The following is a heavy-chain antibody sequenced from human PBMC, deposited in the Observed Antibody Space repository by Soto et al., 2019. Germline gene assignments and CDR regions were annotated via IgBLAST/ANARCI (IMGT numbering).Heavy chain of an antibody. CDR3: ARAACTWGLNY. CDR2: IWYDGSNK. D-gene: IGHD6-13*01. V-gene: IGHV3-33*01. Sequence: GESLKISCAASGFTFSSYGMHWVRQAPGKGLEWVAVIWYDGSNKYYADSVKGRFTISRDNSKNTLYLQMNSLRAEDTAVYYCARAACTWGLNYWGQGTLVTVSS. J-gene: IGHJ4*02. CDR1: GFTFSSYG.